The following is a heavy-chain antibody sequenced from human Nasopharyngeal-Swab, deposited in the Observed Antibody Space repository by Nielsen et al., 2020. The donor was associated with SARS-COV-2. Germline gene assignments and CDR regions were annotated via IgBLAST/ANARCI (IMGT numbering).Heavy chain of an antibody. CDR1: GFTFSSYW. J-gene: IGHJ4*02. Sequence: EGSLRLSCAASGFTFSSYWMSWVRQAPGKGLEWVANIKQDGSEKYYVDSVKGRFTISRDNAKNSLYLQMNSLRAEDTAVYYCARDLITAMPYFDYWGQGTLVTVSS. CDR3: ARDLITAMPYFDY. CDR2: IKQDGSEK. D-gene: IGHD5-18*01. V-gene: IGHV3-7*01.